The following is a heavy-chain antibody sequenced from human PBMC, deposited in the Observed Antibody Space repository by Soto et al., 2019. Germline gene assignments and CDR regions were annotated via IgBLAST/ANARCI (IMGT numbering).Heavy chain of an antibody. CDR2: IYSGGST. J-gene: IGHJ6*03. CDR3: ATEGYIVVVPAADAYYMDV. CDR1: GFTVSSNY. Sequence: EVQLVESGGGLVQPGGSLRLSCAASGFTVSSNYMSWVRQAPGKGLEWVSVIYSGGSTYYADSVKGRFTISRDNSKNTLYLQMNSLRAEDTAVYYCATEGYIVVVPAADAYYMDVWGKGTTVTVSS. V-gene: IGHV3-66*01. D-gene: IGHD2-2*01.